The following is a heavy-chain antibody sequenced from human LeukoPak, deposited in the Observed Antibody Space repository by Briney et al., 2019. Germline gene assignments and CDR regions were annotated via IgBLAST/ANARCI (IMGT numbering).Heavy chain of an antibody. J-gene: IGHJ5*02. Sequence: ASVTVSCKASGYTFTGYYMHWVRQAPGQGLEWMGWINPNSGGTNYAQKFQGRVTMTRDTAISPAYMELSRLRSDDTAVYYCGGIYYDVLTGYYINDWFEPWGQGPLLSVSS. V-gene: IGHV1-2*02. CDR1: GYTFTGYY. CDR2: INPNSGGT. D-gene: IGHD3-9*01. CDR3: GGIYYDVLTGYYINDWFEP.